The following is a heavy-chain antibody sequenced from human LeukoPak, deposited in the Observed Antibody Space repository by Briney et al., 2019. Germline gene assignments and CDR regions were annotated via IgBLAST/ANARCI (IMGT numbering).Heavy chain of an antibody. J-gene: IGHJ4*02. Sequence: GGSLRLSCAASGFTFSTYEMNWVRQAPGKGLEWVSYISNSANTIYYADSVKGRFTISRDNAKNSLYLQMNSLRAEDTAVYYCASPGTAMGWGQGTLVTVSS. CDR3: ASPGTAMG. CDR1: GFTFSTYE. D-gene: IGHD5-18*01. V-gene: IGHV3-48*03. CDR2: ISNSANTI.